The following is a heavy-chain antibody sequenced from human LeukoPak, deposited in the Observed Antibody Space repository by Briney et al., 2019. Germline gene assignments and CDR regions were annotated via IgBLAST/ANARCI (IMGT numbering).Heavy chain of an antibody. J-gene: IGHJ4*02. CDR3: ARVQSGWYFDY. V-gene: IGHV3-23*01. D-gene: IGHD6-19*01. Sequence: PGGSLRLSCAPSGFTVSSNSMNWVRQAPGKGLEWVSLISVSGGSTYYADSVKGRFTISRDNSKNTLLLQMNSLRAEDTAVYYCARVQSGWYFDYWGQGTLVTVSS. CDR2: ISVSGGST. CDR1: GFTVSSNS.